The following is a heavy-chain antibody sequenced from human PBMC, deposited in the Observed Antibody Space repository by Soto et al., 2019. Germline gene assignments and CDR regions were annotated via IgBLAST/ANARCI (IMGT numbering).Heavy chain of an antibody. J-gene: IGHJ4*02. Sequence: SLRLSCAASGFTFSSYGMHWVRQAPGKGLEWVAVIWYDGSNKYYADSVKGRFTISRDNSKNTLYLQMNSLRAEDTAVYYCARDLDSSSDLDYWGQGTLVTVSS. CDR3: ARDLDSSSDLDY. D-gene: IGHD6-6*01. V-gene: IGHV3-33*01. CDR2: IWYDGSNK. CDR1: GFTFSSYG.